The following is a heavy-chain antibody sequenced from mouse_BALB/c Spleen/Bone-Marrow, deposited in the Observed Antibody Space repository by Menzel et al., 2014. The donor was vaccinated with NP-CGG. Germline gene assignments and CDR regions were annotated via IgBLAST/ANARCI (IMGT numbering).Heavy chain of an antibody. D-gene: IGHD1-1*01. CDR2: IDPANGNT. Sequence: VQLKQSGAELVKPGASVKLSCTASGFNIKDTYIHWVKQRPEQGLEWIGRIDPANGNTKYDPKFQGKATITADTSSNTAYPHLSSLTSEDTAVYYCARYRYYGSSGWDYWGQGTSVTVSS. V-gene: IGHV14-3*02. J-gene: IGHJ4*01. CDR3: ARYRYYGSSGWDY. CDR1: GFNIKDTY.